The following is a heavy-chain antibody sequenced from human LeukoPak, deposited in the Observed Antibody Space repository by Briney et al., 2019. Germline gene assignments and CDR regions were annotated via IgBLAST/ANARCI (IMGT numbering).Heavy chain of an antibody. CDR2: FDPEDGET. Sequence: ASVKVSCKVSGYTLTELSMHWVRQAPGKGLEWMGGFDPEDGETIYAQKFQGRVTITADKSTSTAYMELSSLRSEDTAVYYCAREGYYDFWSGPRGYYYMDVWGKGTTVTVSS. CDR1: GYTLTELS. CDR3: AREGYYDFWSGPRGYYYMDV. J-gene: IGHJ6*03. V-gene: IGHV1-24*01. D-gene: IGHD3-3*01.